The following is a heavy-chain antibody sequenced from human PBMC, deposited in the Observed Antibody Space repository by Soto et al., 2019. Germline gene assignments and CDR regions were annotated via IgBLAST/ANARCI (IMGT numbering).Heavy chain of an antibody. CDR1: GGSISSSSYY. V-gene: IGHV4-39*01. CDR2: IYYSGST. D-gene: IGHD3-3*01. Sequence: SETLSLTCTVSGGSISSSSYYWGWIRQPPGKGLEWIGSIYYSGSTYYNPSLKSRVTISVDTSKNQFSLKLSSVTAADTAVYYCARREYDVWSGYHSAPDDWGQGTLVTVAS. CDR3: ARREYDVWSGYHSAPDD. J-gene: IGHJ4*02.